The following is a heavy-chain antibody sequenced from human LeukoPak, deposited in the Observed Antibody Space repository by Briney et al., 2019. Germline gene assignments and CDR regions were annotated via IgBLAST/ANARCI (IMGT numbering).Heavy chain of an antibody. J-gene: IGHJ3*02. CDR2: IYYSGST. CDR1: GGSISSSSYY. Sequence: SETLSLTCTVSGGSISSSSYYWGWIRQPPGKGLEWIGSIYYSGSTYYNPSLKSRVTISVDTSKNQFSLKLSSVTAADTAVYYCARYLLGYCTGGSCYSSAKDAFDIWGQGTMVTVSS. CDR3: ARYLLGYCTGGSCYSSAKDAFDI. V-gene: IGHV4-39*07. D-gene: IGHD2-15*01.